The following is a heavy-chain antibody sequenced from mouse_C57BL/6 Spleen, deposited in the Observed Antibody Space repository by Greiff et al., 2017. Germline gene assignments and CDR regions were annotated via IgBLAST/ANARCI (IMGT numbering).Heavy chain of an antibody. V-gene: IGHV1-15*01. CDR1: GYTFTDYE. Sequence: QVQLQQSGAELVRPGASVTLSCKASGYTFTDYEMHWVKQTPVHGLEWIGAIDPETGGTAYNQKFKGKAILTADKSSSTAYMELRSLTSEDSAVYYCTRRGNYWFDYWGQGTTLTVSS. D-gene: IGHD2-1*01. CDR3: TRRGNYWFDY. J-gene: IGHJ2*01. CDR2: IDPETGGT.